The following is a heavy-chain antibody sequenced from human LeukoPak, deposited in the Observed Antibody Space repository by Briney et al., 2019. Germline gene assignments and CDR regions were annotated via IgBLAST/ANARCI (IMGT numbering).Heavy chain of an antibody. Sequence: GGSLRLSCAASGFTFSGSAMHWVRQASGKGLEWVGRIRSKANSYATAYAASVKGRFTISRDDSKNTAYLQMNSLETEDTAVYYCSARIYGDFNWFDPWGQGTLVTVSS. CDR3: SARIYGDFNWFDP. V-gene: IGHV3-73*01. CDR2: IRSKANSYAT. D-gene: IGHD4-17*01. J-gene: IGHJ5*02. CDR1: GFTFSGSA.